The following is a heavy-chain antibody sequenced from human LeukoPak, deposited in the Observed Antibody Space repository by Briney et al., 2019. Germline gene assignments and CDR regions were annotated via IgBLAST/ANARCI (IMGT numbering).Heavy chain of an antibody. D-gene: IGHD3-16*02. CDR3: ARVSGMGELSVEVDY. CDR1: GYAFTKYY. CDR2: INPIGGSA. J-gene: IGHJ4*02. Sequence: ASVKVSCKASGYAFTKYYIQWVREAPGQGLEWMAKINPIGGSATYAQKFQGRVTMTRDTSTSTVYMELSSLKSEDTAVFYCARVSGMGELSVEVDYWGQGTLVTVSS. V-gene: IGHV1-46*01.